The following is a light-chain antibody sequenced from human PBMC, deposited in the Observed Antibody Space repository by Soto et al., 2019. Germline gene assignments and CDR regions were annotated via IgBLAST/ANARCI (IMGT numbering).Light chain of an antibody. J-gene: IGLJ1*01. CDR3: TSYAGSNNYV. CDR1: SSDVGGYNY. V-gene: IGLV2-8*01. Sequence: QSALTQPPSASGSPGQSVTISCTGTSSDVGGYNYVSWHQQYPGKAPKLMIYEVTKRPSGVPDRFSGSKSGNTASLTVSGLQADDEADYYCTSYAGSNNYVFGTGTKVTVL. CDR2: EVT.